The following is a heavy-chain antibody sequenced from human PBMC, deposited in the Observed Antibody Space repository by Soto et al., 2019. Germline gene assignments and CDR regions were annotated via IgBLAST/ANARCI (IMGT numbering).Heavy chain of an antibody. V-gene: IGHV4-39*01. Sequence: SETLSLTCTVSGGSISSSSYYWGWIRQPPGKGLEWIGSIYYSGSTYYNPSLKSRVTISVDTSKNRFSLKLSSVTAEDTAVYYCARHSREINYFDSSGPSGGFDYWGQGTLVTVSS. D-gene: IGHD3-22*01. CDR2: IYYSGST. CDR1: GGSISSSSYY. CDR3: ARHSREINYFDSSGPSGGFDY. J-gene: IGHJ4*02.